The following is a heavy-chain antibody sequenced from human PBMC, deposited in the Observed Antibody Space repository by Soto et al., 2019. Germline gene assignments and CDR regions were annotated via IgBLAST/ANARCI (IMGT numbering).Heavy chain of an antibody. D-gene: IGHD2-8*01. CDR3: AKDLVLRVFSD. J-gene: IGHJ4*02. Sequence: EVQLLESGGGLVQPGGSLRLSCAASGFTFTSYAMSRVRQAPGKGLEWVSTISGSGGSTYYADSVKGRFTITRDNSKNTVYLEMNSLRAEDTAVYYCAKDLVLRVFSDWGRGTLVTVSS. V-gene: IGHV3-23*01. CDR2: ISGSGGST. CDR1: GFTFTSYA.